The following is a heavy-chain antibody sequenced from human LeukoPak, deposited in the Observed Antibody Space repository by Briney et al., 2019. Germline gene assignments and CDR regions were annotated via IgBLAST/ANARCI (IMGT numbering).Heavy chain of an antibody. Sequence: SETLSLTCAVYGGSFSGYYWSWIRQPPGKGLEWIGEINHSGSTNYNPSLKSRVTISVDTSKNQFSLKPSSVTAADTAVYYCARGRIYDFHYYYGMDVWGQGTTVTVSS. J-gene: IGHJ6*02. CDR2: INHSGST. CDR3: ARGRIYDFHYYYGMDV. V-gene: IGHV4-34*01. CDR1: GGSFSGYY. D-gene: IGHD3-3*01.